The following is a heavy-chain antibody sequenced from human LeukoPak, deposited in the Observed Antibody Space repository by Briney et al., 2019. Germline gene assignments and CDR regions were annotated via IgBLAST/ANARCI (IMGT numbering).Heavy chain of an antibody. J-gene: IGHJ4*02. CDR3: VKDRWVDH. Sequence: PGGSLRLSCSASGFTFSDYNMHWVRQAPGKGLEYVSSISSEGKTTYYADSVKGRFTISRDNSKNTLYLQMSSLRPEDTAVYYCVKDRWVDHWGQGTLVTVSS. D-gene: IGHD6-13*01. CDR2: ISSEGKTT. CDR1: GFTFSDYN. V-gene: IGHV3-64D*06.